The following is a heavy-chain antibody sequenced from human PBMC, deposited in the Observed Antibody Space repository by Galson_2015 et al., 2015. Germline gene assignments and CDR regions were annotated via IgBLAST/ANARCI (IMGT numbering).Heavy chain of an antibody. Sequence: SETLSLTCTVSGGSISSSSYYWGWIRQPPGKGLEWIGSIYYSGNTYYNPSLKSRVTISVDTSKNQFSLKLSSVTAADTAVYYCAGDGYSSSWSNWFDPWGQGTLVTVSS. CDR3: AGDGYSSSWSNWFDP. J-gene: IGHJ5*02. CDR2: IYYSGNT. V-gene: IGHV4-39*02. CDR1: GGSISSSSYY. D-gene: IGHD6-13*01.